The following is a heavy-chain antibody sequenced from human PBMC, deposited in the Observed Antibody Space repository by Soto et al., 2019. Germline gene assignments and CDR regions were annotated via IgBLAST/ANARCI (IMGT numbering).Heavy chain of an antibody. D-gene: IGHD3-22*01. V-gene: IGHV1-69*01. CDR3: AGSSGLYYNAMDV. CDR2: ILPIFGTS. CDR1: GGSFTSYV. J-gene: IGHJ6*02. Sequence: QVQLVQSGAEVRKPGSSVKVSCKASGGSFTSYVFSWVRQAPGQGLEWMGGILPIFGTSRYAQKFQGRVTITADQPTSTAYMELSSLRSDDTAVYYCAGSSGLYYNAMDVWGQGTTVTVS.